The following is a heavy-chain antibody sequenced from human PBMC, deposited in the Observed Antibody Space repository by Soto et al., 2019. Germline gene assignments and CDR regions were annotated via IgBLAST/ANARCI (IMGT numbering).Heavy chain of an antibody. CDR3: ARDGRSCSTTSCRGYYYYYGMDV. V-gene: IGHV3-11*06. D-gene: IGHD2-2*01. CDR1: GFIFSDYY. Sequence: PGGSLRLSCAASGFIFSDYYMSWVRQTPGKGLEWVSYITSSSTYTNYADSVRGRFTISRDDAKNSLYLQMNSLRAEDTAVYYCARDGRSCSTTSCRGYYYYYGMDVWGQGTTVTVSS. CDR2: ITSSSTYT. J-gene: IGHJ6*02.